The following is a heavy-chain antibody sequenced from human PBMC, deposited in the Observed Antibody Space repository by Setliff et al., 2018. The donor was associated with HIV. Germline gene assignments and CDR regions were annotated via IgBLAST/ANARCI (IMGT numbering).Heavy chain of an antibody. CDR3: ARALYGDYGGDINWFDP. J-gene: IGHJ5*02. D-gene: IGHD4-17*01. V-gene: IGHV7-4-1*02. Sequence: WASVKVSCKASGYTFINYAVNWVRQAPGQGLEWMGWINTHTGSPTYAQAFTGRFVFSVDTSVSTAYLQISSLKAEDTAVYYCARALYGDYGGDINWFDPWGQGTLVTVS. CDR1: GYTFINYA. CDR2: INTHTGSP.